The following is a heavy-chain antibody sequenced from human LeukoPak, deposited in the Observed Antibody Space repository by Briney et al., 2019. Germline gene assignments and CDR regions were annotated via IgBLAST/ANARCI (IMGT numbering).Heavy chain of an antibody. CDR2: MNPNSGNT. CDR1: GYTFTSYD. CDR3: ARALSLPNGGIAAAKAMGY. V-gene: IGHV1-8*01. D-gene: IGHD6-13*01. Sequence: ASVTVSFQSSGYTFTSYDINWVRQATGQGLEWMGWMNPNSGNTGYAQKFQGRVTMTRNTSISTAYMELSSLRSEDSAVYYWARALSLPNGGIAAAKAMGYWGQGTLVTVSS. J-gene: IGHJ4*02.